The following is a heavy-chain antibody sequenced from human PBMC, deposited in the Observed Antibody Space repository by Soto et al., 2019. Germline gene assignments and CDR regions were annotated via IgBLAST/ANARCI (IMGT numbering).Heavy chain of an antibody. CDR1: GFTFSNYG. CDR3: ARELPSGSYRFDH. CDR2: ISMSSSTI. J-gene: IGHJ4*02. Sequence: EVQLVQSGGGLVQPGGSLRLSCAASGFTFSNYGMNWVRQAPGKGLEWISYISMSSSTIYYADSVKGRFTISRDNAKNSLYLQMNSLRDEDTAVYYCARELPSGSYRFDHWGQGALVTVSS. D-gene: IGHD1-26*01. V-gene: IGHV3-48*02.